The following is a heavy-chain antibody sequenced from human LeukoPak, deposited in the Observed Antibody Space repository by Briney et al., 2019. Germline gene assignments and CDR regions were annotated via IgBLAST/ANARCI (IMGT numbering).Heavy chain of an antibody. J-gene: IGHJ4*02. CDR3: ARHDAGIAARPFDN. V-gene: IGHV4-4*09. D-gene: IGHD6-6*01. CDR1: GCSISTYY. Sequence: SETLSLTCTVSGCSISTYYWSWIRRPPGKGLEWIAYIHASGPTNYNPPLKSRITISVDTSKNQFSLKLSSVTAADTAVYYCARHDAGIAARPFDNWGQGTLVTVSS. CDR2: IHASGPT.